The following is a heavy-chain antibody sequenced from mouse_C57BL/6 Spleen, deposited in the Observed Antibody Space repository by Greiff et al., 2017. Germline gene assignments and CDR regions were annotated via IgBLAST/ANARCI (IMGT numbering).Heavy chain of an antibody. D-gene: IGHD1-1*02. J-gene: IGHJ1*03. CDR3: ASGDAPWWFDV. CDR2: ISSGSSTI. Sequence: EVKLVESGGGLVKPGGSLTLSCAASGFTFSDYGMHWVRQAPEKGLDWVAYISSGSSTIYYADTLKGRFTISRDNAKNTLFLQMTSLRSEDTAMYYCASGDAPWWFDVWGTGTTVTVSS. V-gene: IGHV5-17*01. CDR1: GFTFSDYG.